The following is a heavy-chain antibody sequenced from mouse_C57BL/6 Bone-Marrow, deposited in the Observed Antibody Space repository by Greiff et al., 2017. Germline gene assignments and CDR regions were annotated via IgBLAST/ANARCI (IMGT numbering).Heavy chain of an antibody. CDR3: AFGSLYAMDY. D-gene: IGHD1-1*02. CDR2: IDPSDSET. J-gene: IGHJ4*01. V-gene: IGHV1-52*01. CDR1: GFNIKDDY. Sequence: VQGVESGAELVRPGASVKLSCTASGFNIKDDYMHWVKQRPIQGLEWIGNIDPSDSETHYNQKFKDKATLTVDKSSSTAYMQLSSLTSEDSAVYYCAFGSLYAMDYWGQGTSVTVSS.